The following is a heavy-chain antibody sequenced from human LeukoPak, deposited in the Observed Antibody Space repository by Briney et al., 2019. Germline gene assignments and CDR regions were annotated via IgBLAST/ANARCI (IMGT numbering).Heavy chain of an antibody. CDR2: IYTSGST. CDR3: ARLGDFWSGYGFDP. CDR1: GGSISSYY. D-gene: IGHD3-3*01. Sequence: PSETLSLTCTVSGGSISSYYWSWIRQPPGKGLEWIGYIYTSGSTKYNPSLKSRVTISVDTSKNQFSLKLSSVTAADTAVYYCARLGDFWSGYGFDPWGQGTLVTVSS. V-gene: IGHV4-4*09. J-gene: IGHJ5*02.